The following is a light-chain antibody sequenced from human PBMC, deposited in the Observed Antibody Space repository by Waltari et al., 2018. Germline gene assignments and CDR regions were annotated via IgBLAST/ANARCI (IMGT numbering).Light chain of an antibody. J-gene: IGLJ1*01. V-gene: IGLV1-40*01. CDR1: SSTIGAGYD. CDR3: QSYDTSLSGYV. CDR2: DNS. Sequence: QPVLTQPPSVSGAPGQRVTISCTGSSSTIGAGYDLHWYQQLPGTAPQAIISDNSDRPSGVPDRFSGSKSDTSASLAITGLQAEDEADYYCQSYDTSLSGYVFGTGTKVTVL.